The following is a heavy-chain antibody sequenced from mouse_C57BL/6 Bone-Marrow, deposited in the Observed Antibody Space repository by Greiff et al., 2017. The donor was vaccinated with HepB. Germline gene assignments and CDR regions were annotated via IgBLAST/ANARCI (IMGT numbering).Heavy chain of an antibody. V-gene: IGHV1-39*01. J-gene: IGHJ2*01. D-gene: IGHD3-2*02. CDR3: AAGVIPLRLY. Sequence: EVKLMESGPELVKPGASVKISCKASGYSFTDYNMNWVKQSNGKRLEWIGVINPNYGTTSYNQKFKGKATLTVDQSSSTAYMQLKSLTSEDSAVYYCAAGVIPLRLYWGQGTTLTVSS. CDR2: INPNYGTT. CDR1: GYSFTDYN.